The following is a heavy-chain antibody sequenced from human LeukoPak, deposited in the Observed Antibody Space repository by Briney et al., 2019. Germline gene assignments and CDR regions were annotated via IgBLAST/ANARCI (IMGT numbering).Heavy chain of an antibody. V-gene: IGHV3-7*04. Sequence: PGGSLRLSCVASGFPFSSYWMTWVRQAPGKGLEWVANIKQDGSKKSYVDSVKGRFTNSRDNAKNSLYLQMNSLRAEDTAIYYCTRVGYIDEGIDYWGQGTLVTVSS. J-gene: IGHJ4*02. CDR3: TRVGYIDEGIDY. CDR1: GFPFSSYW. D-gene: IGHD5-24*01. CDR2: IKQDGSKK.